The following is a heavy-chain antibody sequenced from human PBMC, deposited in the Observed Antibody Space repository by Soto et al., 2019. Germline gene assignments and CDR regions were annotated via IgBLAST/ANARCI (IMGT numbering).Heavy chain of an antibody. D-gene: IGHD6-13*01. J-gene: IGHJ4*02. CDR2: IHYSGTT. CDR3: AAGEASSRNLAPYYLDF. V-gene: IGHV4-59*01. Sequence: SETLSLTCTVSGGSMGNYFRNWIRQPPGKGLEWLGYIHYSGTTSFFPSYNPSLRRRVTISEETPKNQFSLKLLSVTTADTAVYFCAAGEASSRNLAPYYLDFWGQGTLGTVSS. CDR1: GGSMGNYF.